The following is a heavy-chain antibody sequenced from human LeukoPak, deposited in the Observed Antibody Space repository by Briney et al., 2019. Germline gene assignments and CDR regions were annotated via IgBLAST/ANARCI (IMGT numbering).Heavy chain of an antibody. V-gene: IGHV4-59*01. D-gene: IGHD1-7*01. CDR3: ARAYNWNYYYFDY. J-gene: IGHJ4*02. CDR1: GGSISSYC. CDR2: IYYSGST. Sequence: SETLSLTCTVSGGSISSYCWSWIWQPPGKGLEWIGYIYYSGSTNYNPSLKSRVTISVDTSKNQFSLKLSSVTAADTAVYYCARAYNWNYYYFDYWGQGTLVTVSS.